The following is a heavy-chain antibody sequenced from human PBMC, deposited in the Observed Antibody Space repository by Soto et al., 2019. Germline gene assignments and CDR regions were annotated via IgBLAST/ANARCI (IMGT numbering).Heavy chain of an antibody. CDR1: GFTFNAYA. V-gene: IGHV3-23*01. CDR2: IGGSGGNR. J-gene: IGHJ4*02. Sequence: EVQLLESGGGLVQPGGSLRLSCAASGFTFNAYAMTWVRQAPGKGLEWVSAIGGSGGNRYYADSVRGRFTISRDNSKDTVVLQMNSLRVDDTAGYYCARVSSDYINSVDNWGQGILVTVSS. D-gene: IGHD4-4*01. CDR3: ARVSSDYINSVDN.